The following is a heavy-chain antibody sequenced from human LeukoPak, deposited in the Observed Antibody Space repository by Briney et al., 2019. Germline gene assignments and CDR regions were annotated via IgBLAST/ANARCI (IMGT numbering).Heavy chain of an antibody. D-gene: IGHD3-10*01. Sequence: GESLKISCKGSGYSFTSYWIGWVRQMPGKGLEWMGIIYPGDSDTRYSPSFQGQVTISADKSISTAYLQWSSLKASDTAMYYCARHLLRFGDPGEVSHYYGMDVWGQGTTVTVSS. CDR3: ARHLLRFGDPGEVSHYYGMDV. CDR1: GYSFTSYW. CDR2: IYPGDSDT. V-gene: IGHV5-51*01. J-gene: IGHJ6*02.